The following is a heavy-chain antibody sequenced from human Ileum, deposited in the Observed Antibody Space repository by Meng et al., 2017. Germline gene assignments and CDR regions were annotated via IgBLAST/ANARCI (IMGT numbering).Heavy chain of an antibody. V-gene: IGHV4-4*03. D-gene: IGHD4-23*01. CDR2: IYHSGLV. CDR1: GDSISTTNW. Sequence: QVQLQESGPGLVKPPGTLSLTCAVSGDSISTTNWWNWVRQPPGEGLEWIGEIYHSGLVNYNLSLKSRVTLSIDKSKNQFSLKLISVTAADTGVYYCAANSGKKMHSWGQGTLVPSPQ. CDR3: AANSGKKMHS. J-gene: IGHJ4*02.